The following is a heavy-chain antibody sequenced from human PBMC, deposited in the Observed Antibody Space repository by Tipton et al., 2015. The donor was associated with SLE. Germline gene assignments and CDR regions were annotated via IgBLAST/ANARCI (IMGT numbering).Heavy chain of an antibody. D-gene: IGHD3-9*01. CDR3: AKDQRSGYDILTSAFDI. CDR1: GFTFDDYA. CDR2: ISWNSDNI. J-gene: IGHJ3*02. Sequence: SLRLSCAASGFTFDDYAMHWVRQAPGKGLEWVSGISWNSDNIGYADSVKGRFTISRDNAKNSLYLQMSSLRSEDTALYYCAKDQRSGYDILTSAFDIWGQGTMVTVSS. V-gene: IGHV3-9*01.